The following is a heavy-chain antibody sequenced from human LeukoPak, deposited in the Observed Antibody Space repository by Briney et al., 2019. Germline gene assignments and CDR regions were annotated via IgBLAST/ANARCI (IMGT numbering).Heavy chain of an antibody. V-gene: IGHV4-34*01. D-gene: IGHD1-26*01. CDR2: INHSGST. J-gene: IGHJ4*02. Sequence: TLSLTCAVYGGSFSGYYWTWIRQPPGRGLEWIGEINHSGSTNYNPSLKSRVTMSVDTSKNQFSLKLSSVTAADTAVYYCASEGVGASDWGQGTLVTVSS. CDR3: ASEGVGASD. CDR1: GGSFSGYY.